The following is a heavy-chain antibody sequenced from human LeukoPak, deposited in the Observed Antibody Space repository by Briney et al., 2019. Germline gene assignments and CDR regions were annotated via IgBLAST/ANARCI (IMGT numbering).Heavy chain of an antibody. CDR3: AKDRPNGMDA. CDR2: INGLGDGT. Sequence: GGSLRLSSTASGFSFTSYALSWIRQAPGKGLEWVSGINGLGDGTYYADSVKGRFSISRDNSRNTMYLQMNSLGAEDTAVYYCAKDRPNGMDAWGQGTTVTVSS. V-gene: IGHV3-23*01. J-gene: IGHJ6*02. CDR1: GFSFTSYA.